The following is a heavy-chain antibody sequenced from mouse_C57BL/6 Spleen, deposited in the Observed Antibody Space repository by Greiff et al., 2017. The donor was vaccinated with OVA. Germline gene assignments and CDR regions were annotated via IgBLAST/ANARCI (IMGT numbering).Heavy chain of an antibody. D-gene: IGHD2-4*01. V-gene: IGHV3-6*01. CDR1: GYSITSGYY. J-gene: IGHJ2*01. CDR3: ARDGYYDYDY. CDR2: ISYDGSN. Sequence: EVQLQQSGPGLVKPSQSLSLTCSVTGYSITSGYYWNWIRQFPGNKLEWMGYISYDGSNNYNPSLKNRISITRDTSKNQFFLKLNSVTTEDTATYYCARDGYYDYDYWGQGTTLTVSS.